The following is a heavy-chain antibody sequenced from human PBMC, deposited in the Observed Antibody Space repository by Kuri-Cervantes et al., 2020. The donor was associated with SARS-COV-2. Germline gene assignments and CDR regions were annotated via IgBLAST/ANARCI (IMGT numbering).Heavy chain of an antibody. CDR3: ATYLKHRDAFDI. V-gene: IGHV2-5*02. J-gene: IGHJ3*02. Sequence: SGSTLVKPTQTLTLTCTFSGFSLSTSGVGVGWIRQPPGKALEWLALIYWDDDKRYSPSLKSRLTITKDTSKNQVVLTMTNMDPVDTATYYCATYLKHRDAFDIWGQGTMVTVSS. CDR1: GFSLSTSGVG. CDR2: IYWDDDK.